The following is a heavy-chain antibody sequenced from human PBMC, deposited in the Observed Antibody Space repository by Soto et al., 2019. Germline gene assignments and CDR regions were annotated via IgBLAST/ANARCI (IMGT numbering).Heavy chain of an antibody. Sequence: SETLSLTCAVYGGSFSGYYWSWIRQPPGKGLEWIGEINHSGSTNYNPSLKSRVTISVDTSKNQFSLKLSSVTAADTAVYYCARGAIKRDSGYSHRHYYYYYYMDVWGKGTTVTVSS. D-gene: IGHD5-12*01. CDR2: INHSGST. J-gene: IGHJ6*03. V-gene: IGHV4-34*01. CDR1: GGSFSGYY. CDR3: ARGAIKRDSGYSHRHYYYYYYMDV.